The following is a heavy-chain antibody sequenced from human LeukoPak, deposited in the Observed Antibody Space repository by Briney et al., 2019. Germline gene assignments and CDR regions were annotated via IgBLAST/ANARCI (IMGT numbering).Heavy chain of an antibody. CDR1: GGSIKTFY. D-gene: IGHD5-12*01. V-gene: IGHV4-4*07. CDR2: VFTSGST. CDR3: ARVRGSSGYDGNYYYHYMDV. Sequence: PSETLSLTCTVSGGSIKTFYWTWIRQPAGKGLEWIGRVFTSGSTNYNPSLKSRVTMSVDTSKNRFSLNLSSVTAADTAVYYCARVRGSSGYDGNYYYHYMDVWGKGTTVTIS. J-gene: IGHJ6*03.